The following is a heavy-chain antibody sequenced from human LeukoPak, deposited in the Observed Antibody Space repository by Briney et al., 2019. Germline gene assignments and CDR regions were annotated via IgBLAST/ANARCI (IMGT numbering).Heavy chain of an antibody. CDR2: IQRDGRDN. Sequence: PGGSLRLSCVTSGFTFSQYWMTWVRQAPGKGLEGVANIQRDGRDNNYVDSVKGRFTISRDNAKNSLYLQMNSLRAEDTAVYYCARGRCPHCYGMGDWAKGPRSPSPQ. V-gene: IGHV3-7*03. J-gene: IGHJ6*04. CDR3: ARGRCPHCYGMGD. D-gene: IGHD4-17*01. CDR1: GFTFSQYW.